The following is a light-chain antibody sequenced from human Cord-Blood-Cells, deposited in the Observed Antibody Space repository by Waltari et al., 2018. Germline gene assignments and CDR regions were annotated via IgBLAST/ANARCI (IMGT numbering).Light chain of an antibody. CDR1: QGISNY. V-gene: IGKV1-27*01. CDR2: AAS. Sequence: DIQMTQSPSSLSASVGDRGTITCRASQGISNYLALYQQKPGKVPKLLIYAASPVQSGVPSRFSGSGSGTDFTLTISSLQPEDVATYYCQKYNSAPWTFGQGTKVEIK. J-gene: IGKJ1*01. CDR3: QKYNSAPWT.